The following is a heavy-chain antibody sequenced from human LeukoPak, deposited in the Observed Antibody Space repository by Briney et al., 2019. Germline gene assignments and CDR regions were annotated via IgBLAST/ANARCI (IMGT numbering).Heavy chain of an antibody. V-gene: IGHV3-23*01. J-gene: IGHJ5*02. CDR1: GFTFSSYA. CDR3: AAKTEGYCSSTSCPNWFDP. D-gene: IGHD2-2*01. CDR2: ISSNGAST. Sequence: GGSLRLSCAASGFTFSSYAMSWVRQAPGKGLEWVSGISSNGASTYYVDSVKGRFTISRDNSKNTLFLQMNSLRAEDTAVYYCAAKTEGYCSSTSCPNWFDPWGQGTLVTVSS.